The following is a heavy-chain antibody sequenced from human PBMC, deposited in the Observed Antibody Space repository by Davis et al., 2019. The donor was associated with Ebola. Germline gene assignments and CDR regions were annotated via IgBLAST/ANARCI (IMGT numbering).Heavy chain of an antibody. CDR3: AREESGSYLGGMDV. V-gene: IGHV3-74*01. Sequence: PGGSLRLSCAASGFTFSSYWMHWVRQAPGKGLVWVSRINSDGSSTSYADSVKGRFTISRDNAKNTLYLQMNSLRAEDTAVYYCAREESGSYLGGMDVWGKGTTVTVSS. D-gene: IGHD1-26*01. CDR1: GFTFSSYW. J-gene: IGHJ6*04. CDR2: INSDGSST.